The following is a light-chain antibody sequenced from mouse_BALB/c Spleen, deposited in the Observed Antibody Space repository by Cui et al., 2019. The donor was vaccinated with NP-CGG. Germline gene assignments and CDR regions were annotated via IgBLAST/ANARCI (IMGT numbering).Light chain of an antibody. CDR1: TGAVTTSNY. CDR2: GTN. CDR3: ALWYSNHWV. V-gene: IGLV1*01. J-gene: IGLJ1*01. Sequence: QAVVTQESALTTLPGETVTLTCRSSTGAVTTSNYANWVQEKPDHLFTGLISGTNNRSPGVPAKFSGSLIGDKAALIITGAQTEDEAIYFCALWYSNHWVFGGGTKLTV.